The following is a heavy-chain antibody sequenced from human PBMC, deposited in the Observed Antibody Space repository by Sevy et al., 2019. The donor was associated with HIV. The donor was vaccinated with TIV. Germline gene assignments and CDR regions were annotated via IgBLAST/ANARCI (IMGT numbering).Heavy chain of an antibody. CDR3: ARAVEDYSDSSAWDWYFDL. Sequence: GGSLRLSCAASGFSVSGNYMSWVRQAPGKGLEWVSGIFSGGNTHFADSVKGSFTISRDNSKNTLYLQMNSLSAEDTAVYYCARAVEDYSDSSAWDWYFDLWGRGTLVTVSS. D-gene: IGHD3-22*01. J-gene: IGHJ2*01. V-gene: IGHV3-66*01. CDR1: GFSVSGNY. CDR2: IFSGGNT.